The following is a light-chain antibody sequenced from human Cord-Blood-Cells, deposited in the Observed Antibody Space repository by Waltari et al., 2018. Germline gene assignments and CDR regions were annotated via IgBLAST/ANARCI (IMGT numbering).Light chain of an antibody. CDR3: QQYNSYSWT. CDR2: KAS. V-gene: IGKV1-5*03. CDR1: QSISSW. Sequence: DIQMTQSTSTLSASVGDRVPITCRASQSISSWLAWYQQKPGKAPKLLIYKASSLEGGVPSRFSGSGSGTEFTLTISSLQPDDFATYYCQQYNSYSWTFGQGTKVEIK. J-gene: IGKJ1*01.